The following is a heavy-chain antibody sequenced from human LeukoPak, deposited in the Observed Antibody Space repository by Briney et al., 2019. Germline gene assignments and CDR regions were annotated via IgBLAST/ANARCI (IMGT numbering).Heavy chain of an antibody. J-gene: IGHJ6*02. D-gene: IGHD6-19*01. CDR3: ANSGWDYYYGMDV. V-gene: IGHV1-46*01. Sequence: ASVKVSCKASGYTFTSYYMHWVRQAPGQGLEWMGIINPSGGSTSYAQKFQGRVTMTRDTSTSTVYLELSSLRSEDTAVYYCANSGWDYYYGMDVWGQGTTVTVSS. CDR2: INPSGGST. CDR1: GYTFTSYY.